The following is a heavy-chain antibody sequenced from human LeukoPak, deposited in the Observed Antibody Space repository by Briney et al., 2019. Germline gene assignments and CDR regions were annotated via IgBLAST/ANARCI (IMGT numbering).Heavy chain of an antibody. V-gene: IGHV1-69*02. CDR3: ARFRETTVAPDAFDI. Sequence: SVKVSCKASGGTFSSYTISWVRQVPGQGLEWMGRIIPILGIANYAQKFQGRVTITADKSTSTAYMELSSLRSEDTAVYYCARFRETTVAPDAFDIWGQGTMVTVSS. J-gene: IGHJ3*02. D-gene: IGHD4-11*01. CDR1: GGTFSSYT. CDR2: IIPILGIA.